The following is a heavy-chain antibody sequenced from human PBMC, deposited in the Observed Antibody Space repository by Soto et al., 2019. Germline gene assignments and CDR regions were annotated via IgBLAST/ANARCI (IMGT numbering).Heavy chain of an antibody. CDR2: IIPVFETR. D-gene: IGHD3-10*01. V-gene: IGHV1-69*01. Sequence: QVQLVQSGAEVKKPGSSVKVSCRASGGSFRNYVMSWVRQAPGQGLEWMGGIIPVFETRTYAQKFQGRVTITADDSTSTVSMEMSNLRSEDTALYYCARDAPYPQGRWLNLDLWGQGTLVTVSS. CDR1: GGSFRNYV. CDR3: ARDAPYPQGRWLNLDL. J-gene: IGHJ5*02.